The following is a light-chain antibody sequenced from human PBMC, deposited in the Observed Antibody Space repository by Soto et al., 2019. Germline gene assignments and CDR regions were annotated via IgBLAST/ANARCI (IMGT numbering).Light chain of an antibody. Sequence: QSVLTQPPSVSAAPGQKVTISCSGSSSNIGNNYVSWYQQLPGTAPKLLIYDNNKRPSGIPDRFSGSKSGTSATLGITGLQNGDEADYYCGTWDSSLSAYVFGTGTKVT. J-gene: IGLJ1*01. CDR3: GTWDSSLSAYV. V-gene: IGLV1-51*01. CDR2: DNN. CDR1: SSNIGNNY.